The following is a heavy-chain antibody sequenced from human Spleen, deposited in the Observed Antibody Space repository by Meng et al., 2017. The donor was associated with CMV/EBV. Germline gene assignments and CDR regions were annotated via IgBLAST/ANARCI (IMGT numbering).Heavy chain of an antibody. D-gene: IGHD1-26*01. CDR1: GFTVRNYW. J-gene: IGHJ4*02. CDR2: IDNNDGRST. CDR3: ARGVAESLGWEMGY. V-gene: IGHV3-74*01. Sequence: VQLVESGGYLVQPCGSRRLSCGVSGFTVRNYWMHWVRQRSGKGLEWVSRIDNNDGRSTSYADSVRGRFTISRDNAKNTLYLQMDSLRVEDTAVYYCARGVAESLGWEMGYWGQGTLVTVSS.